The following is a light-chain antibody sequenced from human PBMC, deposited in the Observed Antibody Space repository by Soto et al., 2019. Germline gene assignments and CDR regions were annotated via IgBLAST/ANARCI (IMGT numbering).Light chain of an antibody. CDR1: SSDVGAYNY. Sequence: QSALTQPPSASGSPGQSVTISCTGTSSDVGAYNYVSWYQQHPGKAPKVMIYEVSKRPSGVPDRFSGSKSGNTASLTVSGLQAEDEAAYYCSSYAGTNRVFGTETKLTVL. J-gene: IGLJ1*01. CDR3: SSYAGTNRV. V-gene: IGLV2-8*01. CDR2: EVS.